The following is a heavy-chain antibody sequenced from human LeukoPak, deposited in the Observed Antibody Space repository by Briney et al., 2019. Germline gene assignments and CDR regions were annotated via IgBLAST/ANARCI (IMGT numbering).Heavy chain of an antibody. CDR2: ISGYGRDT. J-gene: IGHJ4*03. CDR3: TKDKEVATIGGYFDS. CDR1: GFTFSRYA. Sequence: GGSLRLSCEVSGFTFSRYAMNWVRQSAGKGLDWVSSISGYGRDTYYADSVKGRFTISRDSPGNTPYLQLTSLGVDDTATYYFTKDKEVATIGGYFDSWGQGTRVTVSS. V-gene: IGHV3-23*01. D-gene: IGHD5-24*01.